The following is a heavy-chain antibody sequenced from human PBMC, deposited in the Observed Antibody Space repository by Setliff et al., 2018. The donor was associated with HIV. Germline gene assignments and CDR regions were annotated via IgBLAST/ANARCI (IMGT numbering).Heavy chain of an antibody. CDR3: ARVAHSSSYHYYGMDV. D-gene: IGHD6-13*01. CDR2: IIPMFGTG. Sequence: SVKVSCKTSGGTFSSYGISWVRQAPGQGLEWMGGIIPMFGTGFYAQKFQGRVTITTDESRSTAYMELSSLRFEDTAVYFCARVAHSSSYHYYGMDVWGQGTTVTVSS. CDR1: GGTFSSYG. J-gene: IGHJ6*02. V-gene: IGHV1-69*05.